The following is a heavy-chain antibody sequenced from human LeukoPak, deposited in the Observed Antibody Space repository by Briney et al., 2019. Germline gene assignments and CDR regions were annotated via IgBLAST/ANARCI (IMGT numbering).Heavy chain of an antibody. CDR1: GFTFSSYA. D-gene: IGHD4-17*01. V-gene: IGHV3-23*01. CDR2: ISGSGGST. CDR3: AKIFGDYGDYKYNWFDP. J-gene: IGHJ5*02. Sequence: GGSLRLSCAASGFTFSSYAMSWVRQAPGKGLEWVSAISGSGGSTYDADSVKGRFTISRDNSENTLYLQMNSLRAEDTAVYYCAKIFGDYGDYKYNWFDPWGQGTLVTVSS.